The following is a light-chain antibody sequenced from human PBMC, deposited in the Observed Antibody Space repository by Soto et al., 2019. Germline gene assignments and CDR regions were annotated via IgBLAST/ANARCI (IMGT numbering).Light chain of an antibody. CDR2: GAS. Sequence: EIVMTQSPATLSVSPGERATLSCRASQSVSSNLAWYQQKPGQAPRFLIYGASTRATGIPARFSGSGSGTEFTLTISSLQSEDFAVYYCQHYNNWPALYTFGQGTKLEIK. CDR1: QSVSSN. V-gene: IGKV3-15*01. CDR3: QHYNNWPALYT. J-gene: IGKJ2*01.